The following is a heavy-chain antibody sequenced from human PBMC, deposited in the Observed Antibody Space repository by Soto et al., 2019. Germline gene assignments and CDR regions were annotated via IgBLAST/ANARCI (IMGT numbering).Heavy chain of an antibody. J-gene: IGHJ6*02. Sequence: QVQLVQSGAEVKKPGASVKVSCKASGYTFTSYGISWVRQAPGQGLEWMGWISAYNGNTNYAQKLQGRVTMTTGTATSTAYMERRSLRSDDTAVDYCARDRGAYGMDVWGQGTTVTVSS. CDR3: ARDRGAYGMDV. CDR2: ISAYNGNT. CDR1: GYTFTSYG. V-gene: IGHV1-18*01.